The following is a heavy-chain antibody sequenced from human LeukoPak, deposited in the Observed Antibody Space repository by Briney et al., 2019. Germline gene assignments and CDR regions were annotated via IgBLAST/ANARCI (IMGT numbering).Heavy chain of an antibody. J-gene: IGHJ6*02. CDR3: ARDWYYGSGSYYGMDV. CDR2: IKQDGSEK. Sequence: GGSLRLSCAASGFTFSSCWMSWVRQAPGKGLEWVANIKQDGSEKYYVDSVKGRFTISRDNAKNSLYLQMNSLRAEDTAVYYCARDWYYGSGSYYGMDVWGQGTTVTVSS. D-gene: IGHD3-10*01. CDR1: GFTFSSCW. V-gene: IGHV3-7*01.